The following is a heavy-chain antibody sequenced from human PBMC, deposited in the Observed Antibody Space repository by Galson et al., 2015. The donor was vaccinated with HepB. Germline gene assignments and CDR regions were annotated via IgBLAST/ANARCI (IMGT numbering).Heavy chain of an antibody. D-gene: IGHD3-22*01. CDR2: MNPNSGNT. CDR1: GYTFTSYD. V-gene: IGHV1-8*01. CDR3: ARSGDQHYDNSGYYYDWFDP. J-gene: IGHJ5*02. Sequence: SVKVSCKASGYTFTSYDINWVRQATGQGLEWMGWMNPNSGNTGYAQKFQGRVTMTRNTSISTAYMELSSLRSEDTAVYYCARSGDQHYDNSGYYYDWFDPWGQGTLVTVSS.